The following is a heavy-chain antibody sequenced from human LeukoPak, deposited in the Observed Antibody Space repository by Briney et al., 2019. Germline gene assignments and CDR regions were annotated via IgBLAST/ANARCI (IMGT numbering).Heavy chain of an antibody. V-gene: IGHV4-59*01. CDR1: GGSISSYY. Sequence: SETLSLTCTVSGGSISSYYWSWIRQPPGKGLEWIGYIYYSGSTNYNPSLKSRVTISVDTSKNQFSLKLCSVTAADSAVYYCARGGGSYSGVDYWGQGTLVTVSS. D-gene: IGHD1-26*01. CDR2: IYYSGST. CDR3: ARGGGSYSGVDY. J-gene: IGHJ4*02.